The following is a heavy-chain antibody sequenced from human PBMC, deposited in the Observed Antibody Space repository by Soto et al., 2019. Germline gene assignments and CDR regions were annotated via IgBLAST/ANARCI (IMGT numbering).Heavy chain of an antibody. CDR3: TKEGDAFDV. CDR2: ISNDESNK. Sequence: QVQLVESGGGVVQPGRSLRLSCAASGFTFSTYGLHWVRQAPGKGLEWVAFISNDESNKYYADSVKGRFTISRDNSRSTLYLQMNSLRAEDTAVYYCTKEGDAFDVWGQGTMVTVSS. J-gene: IGHJ3*01. CDR1: GFTFSTYG. V-gene: IGHV3-30*18.